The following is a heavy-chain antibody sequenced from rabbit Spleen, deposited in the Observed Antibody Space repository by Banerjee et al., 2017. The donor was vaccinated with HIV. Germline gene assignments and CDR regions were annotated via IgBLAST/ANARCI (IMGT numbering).Heavy chain of an antibody. CDR2: IYGGSSGAT. V-gene: IGHV1S45*01. Sequence: EESGGDLVKPEGSLTLTYTASGFSFSSSYWICWVRQAPGKGLEWIACIYGGSSGATHYASWAKGRFTISKTSSTTVTLQMTSLTAADTATYFCARDLTDVIGWNFGWWGQGTLVTVS. CDR3: ARDLTDVIGWNFGW. J-gene: IGHJ4*01. CDR1: GFSFSSSYW. D-gene: IGHD1-1*01.